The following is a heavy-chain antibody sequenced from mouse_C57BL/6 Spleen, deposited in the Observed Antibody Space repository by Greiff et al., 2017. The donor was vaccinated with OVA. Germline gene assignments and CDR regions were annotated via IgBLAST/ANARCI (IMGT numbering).Heavy chain of an antibody. CDR1: GYTFTDYE. CDR2: IDPETGGT. V-gene: IGHV1-15*01. Sequence: QVQLQQSGAELVRPGASVTLSCKASGYTFTDYEMHWVKQTPVHGLEWIGAIDPETGGTAYNQKFKGKAILTADKSSSTAYMELRSLTSEDSAVYYCTRIRWLLLAMDYWGQGTSVTVAS. CDR3: TRIRWLLLAMDY. D-gene: IGHD2-3*01. J-gene: IGHJ4*01.